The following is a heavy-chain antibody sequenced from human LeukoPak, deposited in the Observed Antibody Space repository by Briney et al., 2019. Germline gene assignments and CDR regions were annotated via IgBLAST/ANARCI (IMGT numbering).Heavy chain of an antibody. CDR3: ARGSSSSSLNWFDP. D-gene: IGHD6-6*01. CDR2: IWYDGSNT. V-gene: IGHV3-33*01. Sequence: GGSLRLSCAASGFTFSSYGMHWVRQAPDKGLEWVAVIWYDGSNTYYADSVKGRFTISRDNSKNTLYLQMNSLRAEDTAVYYCARGSSSSSLNWFDPWGQGTLVTVSS. CDR1: GFTFSSYG. J-gene: IGHJ5*02.